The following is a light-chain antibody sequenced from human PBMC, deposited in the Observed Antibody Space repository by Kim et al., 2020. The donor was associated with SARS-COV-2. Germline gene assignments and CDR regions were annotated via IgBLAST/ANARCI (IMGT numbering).Light chain of an antibody. CDR3: QAWDSSTAV. J-gene: IGLJ1*01. Sequence: ELTQPPSVSVSPGQTASITCSGDKLGDKYACWYQQKPGQSPVLVIYQDSKRPSGIPERFSGSNSGNTATLTISGTQAMDEADYYCQAWDSSTAVFGTG. CDR2: QDS. CDR1: KLGDKY. V-gene: IGLV3-1*01.